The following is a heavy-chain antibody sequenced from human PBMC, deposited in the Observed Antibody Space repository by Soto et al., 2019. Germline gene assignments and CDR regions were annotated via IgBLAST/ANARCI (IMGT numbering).Heavy chain of an antibody. CDR1: GGSFSGYY. CDR2: INHSGST. Sequence: SETLSLTCAVYGGSFSGYYWSWIRQPPGKGLEWIGEINHSGSTNYNPSLKSRVTISVDTSKNQFSLKLSSVTAADTAVYYCARGRNVLRFLEWPLYYFDYWGQGTLVTVSS. V-gene: IGHV4-34*01. CDR3: ARGRNVLRFLEWPLYYFDY. D-gene: IGHD3-3*01. J-gene: IGHJ4*02.